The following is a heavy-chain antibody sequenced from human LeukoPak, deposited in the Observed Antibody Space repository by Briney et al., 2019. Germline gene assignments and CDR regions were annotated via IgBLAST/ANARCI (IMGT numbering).Heavy chain of an antibody. CDR3: TRSPSLGGNYWGFDY. Sequence: GRSLRLSCAASGFTFSTYWMHWVCQAPGKGLVWGSRLSPDGRSSVYADSVKGRFTVSRDNAKNTLYLQMNSLRAEDTAVYYCTRSPSLGGNYWGFDYWGQGTLVTVSS. D-gene: IGHD1-26*01. CDR1: GFTFSTYW. V-gene: IGHV3-74*01. CDR2: LSPDGRSS. J-gene: IGHJ4*02.